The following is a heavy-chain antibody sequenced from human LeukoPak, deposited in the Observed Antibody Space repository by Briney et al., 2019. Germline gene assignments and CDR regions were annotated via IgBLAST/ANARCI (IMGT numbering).Heavy chain of an antibody. V-gene: IGHV4-34*01. D-gene: IGHD3-3*01. CDR3: ARVARITIFGVVIKNNWFAP. CDR1: GGSFSGDF. CDR2: ITDSGRT. Sequence: SAIKSLTCAVDGGSFSGDFGCWIRLPGRNGLEWNGVITDSGRTNYNPYLKSRVTISVDTSKTQFSLKLSSVTAADTAVYYCARVARITIFGVVIKNNWFAPWGQGTLVTVSS. J-gene: IGHJ5*02.